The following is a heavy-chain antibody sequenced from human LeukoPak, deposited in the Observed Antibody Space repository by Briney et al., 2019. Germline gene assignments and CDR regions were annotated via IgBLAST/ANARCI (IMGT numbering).Heavy chain of an antibody. J-gene: IGHJ3*02. V-gene: IGHV3-7*05. CDR2: IKHDGSQK. D-gene: IGHD3-10*01. Sequence: GGSLRLSCAASGFTFRSYWMSWVRQAPGKRPEWVANIKHDGSQKYFVDFVKGRFTISRDNAKNSRYLQMNSLGVEDTAVYYCARDGMGGIKAFDMWGQGTMVTVSS. CDR1: GFTFRSYW. CDR3: ARDGMGGIKAFDM.